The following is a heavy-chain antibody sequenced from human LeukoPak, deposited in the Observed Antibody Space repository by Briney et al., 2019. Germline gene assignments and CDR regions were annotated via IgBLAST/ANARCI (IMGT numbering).Heavy chain of an antibody. Sequence: SETLSLTCAVYGVSFSGYYWSWIRQPPGKGLEWIGEINHSGSTNYNPSLKSRVTISVDTSKNQFSLKLSSVTAADTAVYYCASGTSRVTKDYWGQGTLVTVSS. J-gene: IGHJ4*02. CDR2: INHSGST. CDR3: ASGTSRVTKDY. D-gene: IGHD4-17*01. CDR1: GVSFSGYY. V-gene: IGHV4-34*01.